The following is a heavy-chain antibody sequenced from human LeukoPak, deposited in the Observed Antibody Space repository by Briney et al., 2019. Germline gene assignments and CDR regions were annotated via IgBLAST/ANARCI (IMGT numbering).Heavy chain of an antibody. D-gene: IGHD6-13*01. J-gene: IGHJ4*02. Sequence: GSLRLSCAVSGFTLSIFCMSWVRQAPGKGMEWVANTKQDGSEKYYVDSVNVRFTVSRDNATTSLYLQMNSLRAEDTAVYYCARDAGLAAAGTMVDYWGQGTLVTVSS. CDR3: ARDAGLAAAGTMVDY. CDR1: GFTLSIFC. CDR2: TKQDGSEK. V-gene: IGHV3-7*01.